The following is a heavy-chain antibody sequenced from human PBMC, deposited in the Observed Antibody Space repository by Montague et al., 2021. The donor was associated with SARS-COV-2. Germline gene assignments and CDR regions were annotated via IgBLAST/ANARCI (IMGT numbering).Heavy chain of an antibody. CDR2: IYYSGST. V-gene: IGHV4-31*03. Sequence: TLFITCTVSGGSISSGGYYWSWIRQHPGKGLEWIGYIYYSGSTYYNPSLKSRVTISVDTSKNQFSLKLSSVTAADTAVYYCARVLGGYCSGGSCYRGWSFALWGRGTLVPVSS. CDR3: ARVLGGYCSGGSCYRGWSFAL. D-gene: IGHD2-15*01. CDR1: GGSISSGGYY. J-gene: IGHJ2*01.